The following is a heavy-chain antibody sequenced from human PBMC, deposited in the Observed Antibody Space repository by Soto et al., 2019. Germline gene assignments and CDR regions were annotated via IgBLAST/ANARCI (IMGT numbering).Heavy chain of an antibody. CDR1: GGSISSYY. D-gene: IGHD5-12*01. CDR3: ARSVAIAYYAMDV. Sequence: QVQLQESGPGLVKPSETLSLTCTVSGGSISSYYWSWIRQSPGKGLEWIGCTQYSGSTNYNPSLKSRVTISVDPSKNQLSLRLSSVTAADTAVYYCARSVAIAYYAMDVWGQGTTVTVSS. J-gene: IGHJ6*02. CDR2: TQYSGST. V-gene: IGHV4-59*08.